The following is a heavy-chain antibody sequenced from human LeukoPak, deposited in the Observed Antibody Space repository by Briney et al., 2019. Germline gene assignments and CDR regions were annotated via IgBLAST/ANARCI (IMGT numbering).Heavy chain of an antibody. Sequence: QPGASLRLSCAASGFTFSSYAMSWVRQAPGKGLEWVSAISGSGGSTYYADSVKGRFTISRDNSKNTLYLQMNSLRAEDTAVYYSANSVEYYYDSSGYLPRWFDPWGQGTLVTVSS. CDR3: ANSVEYYYDSSGYLPRWFDP. J-gene: IGHJ5*02. D-gene: IGHD3-22*01. V-gene: IGHV3-23*01. CDR2: ISGSGGST. CDR1: GFTFSSYA.